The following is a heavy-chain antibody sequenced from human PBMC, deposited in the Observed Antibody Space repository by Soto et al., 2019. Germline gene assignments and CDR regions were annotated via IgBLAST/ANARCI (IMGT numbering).Heavy chain of an antibody. D-gene: IGHD1-1*01. Sequence: SETLSLTCTVSGGSISSGGYSWNWIRQPPGKGLEKIGYIYNSGGTLYNKSLKNQVYITVNKSKKQYYMKLTTITAADTAVYYCARDQLEGNWFDPWGQG. CDR1: GGSISSGGYS. J-gene: IGHJ5*02. CDR2: IYNSGGT. V-gene: IGHV4-30-2*01. CDR3: ARDQLEGNWFDP.